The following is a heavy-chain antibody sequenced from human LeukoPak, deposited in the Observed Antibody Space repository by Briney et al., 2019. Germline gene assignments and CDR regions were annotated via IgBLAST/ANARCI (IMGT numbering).Heavy chain of an antibody. CDR2: IWYDGSNK. CDR3: AQDPYGGKNGFDY. J-gene: IGHJ4*02. V-gene: IGHV3-33*06. D-gene: IGHD4-23*01. CDR1: GFTFSSYG. Sequence: PGASLRLSCAASGFTFSSYGMHWVRQAPGKGLELVAVIWYDGSNKYYADSVKGRFTNSRDNSKNTLYLQMNSLRAEDTAVYYCAQDPYGGKNGFDYWGQGTLITVSS.